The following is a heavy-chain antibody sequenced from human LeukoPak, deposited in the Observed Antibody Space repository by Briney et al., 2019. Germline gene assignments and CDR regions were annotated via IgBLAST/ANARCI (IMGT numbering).Heavy chain of an antibody. Sequence: PGGSLRLSCAASGFTFSSYAMHWVRQAPGKGLVWVSSVKSDGSRTICEDSVKGRFTISRDNARNTLYLQMNSLRAEDTAVYYCARDGFLGPVTAYLDYWGQGTPVTVSS. CDR2: VKSDGSRT. J-gene: IGHJ4*02. V-gene: IGHV3-74*01. D-gene: IGHD2-21*02. CDR1: GFTFSSYA. CDR3: ARDGFLGPVTAYLDY.